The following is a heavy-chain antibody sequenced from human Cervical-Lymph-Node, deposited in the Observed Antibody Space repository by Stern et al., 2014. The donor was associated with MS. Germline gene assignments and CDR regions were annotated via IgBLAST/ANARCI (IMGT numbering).Heavy chain of an antibody. Sequence: QVQLQESGPGLLRPSETLSLTCNVSGASLTSHFWSWIRQPPGKGLEWIGYIYDRGTTNYNASLKGRVAISINTSKTQFSLRLSSVTAADTAVYYCARATDLWGQGILVTVSS. CDR3: ARATDL. CDR1: GASLTSHF. CDR2: IYDRGTT. V-gene: IGHV4-59*11. J-gene: IGHJ5*02.